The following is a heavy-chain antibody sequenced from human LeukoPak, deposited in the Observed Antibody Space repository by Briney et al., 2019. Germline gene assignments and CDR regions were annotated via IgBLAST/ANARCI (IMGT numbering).Heavy chain of an antibody. CDR1: GGTFSSYA. CDR3: ARAPDYGDFPFDY. V-gene: IGHV1-69*13. CDR2: IIPIFGTA. D-gene: IGHD4-17*01. Sequence: SVKVSCKASGGTFSSYAISWVRQAPGQGLEWMGGIIPIFGTANYAQKFQGRVTITADESTSTAYMELSSLRSEDTAVYYCARAPDYGDFPFDYWGQGTLVTVSS. J-gene: IGHJ4*02.